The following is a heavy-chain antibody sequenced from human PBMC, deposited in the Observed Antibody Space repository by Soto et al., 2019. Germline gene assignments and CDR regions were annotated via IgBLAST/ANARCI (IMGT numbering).Heavy chain of an antibody. CDR2: ISSSGSTI. Sequence: ESGGGLVQPGGSLRLSCAASGFTFSSYELNWVRQAPGTGLEWVSYISSSGSTIYYADSVKGRFTISRDNAKNSLYLQMNSLGAEDTAVYYCASGGDGYNSAPDAFDIWGQGTMVTVSS. CDR3: ASGGDGYNSAPDAFDI. D-gene: IGHD5-12*01. J-gene: IGHJ3*02. V-gene: IGHV3-48*03. CDR1: GFTFSSYE.